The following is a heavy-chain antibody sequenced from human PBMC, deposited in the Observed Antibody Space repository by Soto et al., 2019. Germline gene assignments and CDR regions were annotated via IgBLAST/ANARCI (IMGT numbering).Heavy chain of an antibody. CDR1: GYTFISHG. Sequence: ASVKVSCKASGYTFISHGINWVRQAPGQGLEWMGWISGYNGNTNYAQKFQGRVTMTRNTSISTAYMELSSLRSEDTAVYYCARGEVEYGDYDPYYYYGMDVWGQGTTVTVSS. D-gene: IGHD4-17*01. CDR3: ARGEVEYGDYDPYYYYGMDV. V-gene: IGHV1-18*04. J-gene: IGHJ6*02. CDR2: ISGYNGNT.